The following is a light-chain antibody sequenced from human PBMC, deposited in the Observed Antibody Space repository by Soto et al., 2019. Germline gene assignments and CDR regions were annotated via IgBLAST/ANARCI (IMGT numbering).Light chain of an antibody. CDR1: SSDVGGYNY. CDR3: SSYTDSSTSYV. V-gene: IGLV2-14*01. Sequence: QSVLPQPASVSGSPGQSITISCTGTSSDVGGYNYVSWYQQHPGKAPKVMIFEVSNRPSGVSSRFSGSKSGSTASLTISGLQAEDEADYYCSSYTDSSTSYVFGTGTKVTVL. J-gene: IGLJ1*01. CDR2: EVS.